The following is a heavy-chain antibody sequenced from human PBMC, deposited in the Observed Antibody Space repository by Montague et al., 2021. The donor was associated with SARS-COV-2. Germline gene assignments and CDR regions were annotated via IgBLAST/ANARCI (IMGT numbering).Heavy chain of an antibody. D-gene: IGHD5-24*01. CDR2: ISWNSGSI. J-gene: IGHJ3*02. CDR3: AKLPYERWLQSRKRRDAFDI. Sequence: SVILSCAASGFTFDDYAMHWVRQALVKGLEWVSGISWNSGSIGYXDSVKGRFTISRDNAKNSLYLQMNSLRAEDTALYYCAKLPYERWLQSRKRRDAFDIWGQGTMVTVSS. V-gene: IGHV3-9*01. CDR1: GFTFDDYA.